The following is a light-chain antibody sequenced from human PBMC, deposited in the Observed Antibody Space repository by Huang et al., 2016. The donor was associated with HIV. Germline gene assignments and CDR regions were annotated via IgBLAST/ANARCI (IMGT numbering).Light chain of an antibody. CDR2: GAG. CDR1: QTVTNNH. V-gene: IGKV3-20*01. J-gene: IGKJ1*01. Sequence: EIVLTQSPGSLSLSPWETATLSCRASQTVTNNHRAWYPQRPGQAPRLLINGAGSRATGIPDRFSGRGSGTDFTLTISRLEPEDFAVYYCQQYGGSIQTFGQGTKVEVK. CDR3: QQYGGSIQT.